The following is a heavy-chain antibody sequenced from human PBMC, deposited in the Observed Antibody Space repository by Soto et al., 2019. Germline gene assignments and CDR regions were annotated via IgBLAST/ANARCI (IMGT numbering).Heavy chain of an antibody. J-gene: IGHJ4*02. CDR1: GFTFSGFD. Sequence: GSLRLSCEASGFTFSGFDMHWVRQPTGKGLEWVSTICTAGDTYYAVSVKCRFTISRDNAKNSLSLQMNSLRAGDTAVYFCARGQEVGAHFFDSWGQGTQVTVSS. D-gene: IGHD2-15*01. V-gene: IGHV3-13*01. CDR3: ARGQEVGAHFFDS. CDR2: ICTAGDT.